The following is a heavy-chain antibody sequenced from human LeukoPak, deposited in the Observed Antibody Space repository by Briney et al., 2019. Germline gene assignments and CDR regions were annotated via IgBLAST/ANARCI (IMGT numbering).Heavy chain of an antibody. CDR3: VRGPNDFWSGYMIKNWFDP. CDR2: IYTSGST. CDR1: GGSISNYY. Sequence: SETLSLTCTVSGGSISNYYWSWIRQPAGKGLEWIGRIYTSGSTNYNPSLKSRVTMSVDTSKNQFSLKLSSVTAADTAVYYCVRGPNDFWSGYMIKNWFDPWGQGTLVTVSS. V-gene: IGHV4-4*07. J-gene: IGHJ5*02. D-gene: IGHD3-3*01.